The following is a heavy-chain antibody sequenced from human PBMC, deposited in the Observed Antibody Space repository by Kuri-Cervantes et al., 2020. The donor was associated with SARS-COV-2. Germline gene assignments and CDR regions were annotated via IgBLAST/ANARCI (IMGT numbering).Heavy chain of an antibody. J-gene: IGHJ4*02. D-gene: IGHD1-14*01. Sequence: GESLKISCAASGFSFSSYGMNWVRQAPGKGLEWVSSISSSSSYIYYADSVKGRFTISRDNAKNSLYLQMNSLRAEDTAVYYCARDPGGESRAIDYWGQGTLVTVSS. CDR2: ISSSSSYI. CDR3: ARDPGGESRAIDY. V-gene: IGHV3-21*01. CDR1: GFSFSSYG.